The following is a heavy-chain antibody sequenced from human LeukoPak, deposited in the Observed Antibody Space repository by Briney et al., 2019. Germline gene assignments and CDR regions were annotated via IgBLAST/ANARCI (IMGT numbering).Heavy chain of an antibody. V-gene: IGHV3-9*01. Sequence: PGRSLRLSCAASGFTFDDYAMHWVRQAPGKGLEWVSGISWNSGSIGYADSVKGRFTISRDNAKNSLYLQMNSLRAEDTALYYCAKGATQQGWFGESRDDAFDIWGQGTMVTVSS. CDR1: GFTFDDYA. CDR2: ISWNSGSI. CDR3: AKGATQQGWFGESRDDAFDI. J-gene: IGHJ3*02. D-gene: IGHD3-10*01.